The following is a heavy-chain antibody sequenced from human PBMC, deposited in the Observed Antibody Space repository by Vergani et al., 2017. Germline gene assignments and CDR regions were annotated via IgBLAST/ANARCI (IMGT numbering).Heavy chain of an antibody. D-gene: IGHD3-10*01. CDR2: VNHSGST. Sequence: QVQLQQWGAGLLKPSETLCLTCAVYGGSFSDYYWSWIRQYPGKGLEWIGEVNHSGSTNYNPSLKSRVTISVDTSKNQFSLKLSSVTAADTAVYYCARAPTMYMVRGVFDYWGQGTLVTVSS. J-gene: IGHJ4*02. V-gene: IGHV4-34*01. CDR1: GGSFSDYY. CDR3: ARAPTMYMVRGVFDY.